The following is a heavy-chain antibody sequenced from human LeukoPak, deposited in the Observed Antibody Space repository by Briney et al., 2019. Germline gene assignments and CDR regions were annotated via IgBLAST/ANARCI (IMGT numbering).Heavy chain of an antibody. J-gene: IGHJ5*02. CDR2: TSPTSSYM. Sequence: GGSLRLSCAASGFTFTDFYMNWDRQAPGKGLEWVSWTSPTSSYMYYADSVKGRFTISRDNAKNSLYLQMNSLRAEDTALYYCARDADGGNSWFDTWGQGTLVTVSS. CDR3: ARDADGGNSWFDT. D-gene: IGHD4-23*01. V-gene: IGHV3-21*04. CDR1: GFTFTDFY.